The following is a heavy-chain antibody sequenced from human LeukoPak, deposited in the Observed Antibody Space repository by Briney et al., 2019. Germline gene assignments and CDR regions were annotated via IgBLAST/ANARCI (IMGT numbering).Heavy chain of an antibody. Sequence: SETLSLTCTVSGGSISSGGYYWSWIRQHPGKGLEWIGYIYYSGSTYYNPSLKSRVTISVDTSKNQFSLKLSSVTAADTAVYYCARDTRPTDYYCYGMDVWGQGTTVTVSS. CDR1: GGSISSGGYY. CDR3: ARDTRPTDYYCYGMDV. J-gene: IGHJ6*02. V-gene: IGHV4-31*03. CDR2: IYYSGST.